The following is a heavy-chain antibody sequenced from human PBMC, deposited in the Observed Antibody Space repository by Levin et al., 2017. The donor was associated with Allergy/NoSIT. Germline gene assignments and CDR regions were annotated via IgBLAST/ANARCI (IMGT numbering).Heavy chain of an antibody. J-gene: IGHJ4*02. CDR3: PREPRGASSGPQFDH. Sequence: GESLKISCAASGFTFSTYGVHWVRQPPGKGLEWVAGISYDGSNKYYADSVKGRFSISRDNSKKTLYLQITSLGADDTAVFYCPREPRGASSGPQFDHWGQGALVTVAS. V-gene: IGHV3-33*01. D-gene: IGHD6-19*01. CDR2: ISYDGSNK. CDR1: GFTFSTYG.